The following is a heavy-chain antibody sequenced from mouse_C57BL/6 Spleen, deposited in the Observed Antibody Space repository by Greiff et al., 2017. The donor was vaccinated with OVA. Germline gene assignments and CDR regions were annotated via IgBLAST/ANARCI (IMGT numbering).Heavy chain of an antibody. CDR2: LDPSDSYT. D-gene: IGHD1-1*01. V-gene: IGHV1-69*01. J-gene: IGHJ2*01. Sequence: QVQLQQPGAELVMPGASVKLSCKASGYTFTSYWMHWVKQRPGQGLEWIGELDPSDSYTNYIQKFKGKSTLTVDKSSSTAYMQLSSLTSEDSAVYYCTRREGYYGSSFYFDYWGQGTTLTVSS. CDR3: TRREGYYGSSFYFDY. CDR1: GYTFTSYW.